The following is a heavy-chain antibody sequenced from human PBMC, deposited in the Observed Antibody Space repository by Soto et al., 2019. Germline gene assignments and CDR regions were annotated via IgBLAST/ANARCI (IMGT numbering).Heavy chain of an antibody. J-gene: IGHJ4*02. Sequence: QVQLVESGGGVVQPGRSLRLSCAASGFTFSNYGMHWVRQAPGKGLEWVALLSYDGSNEYYVDSVKGRFIIFRDISKNTLYLQMNSLRAEDTAVYYCARDSYGPEGYWGQGTLVTVSS. CDR1: GFTFSNYG. CDR3: ARDSYGPEGY. V-gene: IGHV3-33*01. D-gene: IGHD3-10*01. CDR2: LSYDGSNE.